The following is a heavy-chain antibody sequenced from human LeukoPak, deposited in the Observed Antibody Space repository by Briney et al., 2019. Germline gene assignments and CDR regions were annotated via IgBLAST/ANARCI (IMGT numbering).Heavy chain of an antibody. CDR3: ARDGASYYDH. J-gene: IGHJ5*02. Sequence: SETLSLTCAVSGGSINNYKWWSWIRQSPGKGLEWLGEIFYTGNPNYNPSFKSRITMSVDKSNNQFSLILTSVTVADTAVYYCARDGASYYDHWGQGILVTVTS. CDR1: GGSINNYKW. V-gene: IGHV4-4*02. CDR2: IFYTGNP. D-gene: IGHD3-10*01.